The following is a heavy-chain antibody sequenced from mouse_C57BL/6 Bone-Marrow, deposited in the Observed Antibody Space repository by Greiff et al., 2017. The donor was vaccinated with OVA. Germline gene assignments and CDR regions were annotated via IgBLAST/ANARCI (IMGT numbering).Heavy chain of an antibody. CDR3: AREEMVTTEFAY. V-gene: IGHV1-19*01. CDR2: INPYNGGT. J-gene: IGHJ3*01. Sequence: EVQLQQSGPVLVKPGASVKMSCKASGYTFTDYYMNWVKQSHGKSLEWIGVINPYNGGTSYNQKFKGKATLTVDKSSSTAYMELNSLTSEDSAVYYCAREEMVTTEFAYWGQGTLVTVSA. D-gene: IGHD2-2*01. CDR1: GYTFTDYY.